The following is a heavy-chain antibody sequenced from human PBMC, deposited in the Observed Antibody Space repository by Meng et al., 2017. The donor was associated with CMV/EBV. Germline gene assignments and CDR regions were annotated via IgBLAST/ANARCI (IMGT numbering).Heavy chain of an antibody. CDR3: AADVPTQGVGEIDY. J-gene: IGHJ4*02. CDR2: IKSRVDGATT. V-gene: IGHV3-15*01. Sequence: SGFTFIGAWSACVRQAPGKGLELVCRIKSRVDGATTHSAAPLQGRFTISRADSRNTLYLQMDSLKTDATAVYYCAADVPTQGVGEIDYWGQGTLVTVSS. D-gene: IGHD1-26*01. CDR1: GFTFIGAW.